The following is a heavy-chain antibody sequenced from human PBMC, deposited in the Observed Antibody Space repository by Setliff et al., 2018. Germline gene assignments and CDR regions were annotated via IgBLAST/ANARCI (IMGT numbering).Heavy chain of an antibody. D-gene: IGHD3-10*01. CDR2: IKRITDSGTT. Sequence: ETLSLSCTASGFTFSNAWMSWVRQAPGKGLEWVGRIKRITDSGTTDHAAPVKGRFTVSRDDSISTLYLQMNSLKTEDTAVYYCTTSPISSGWHSNFDYTSGSYDYWGQGTLVTVSS. V-gene: IGHV3-15*01. CDR1: GFTFSNAW. CDR3: TTSPISSGWHSNFDYTSGSYDY. J-gene: IGHJ4*02.